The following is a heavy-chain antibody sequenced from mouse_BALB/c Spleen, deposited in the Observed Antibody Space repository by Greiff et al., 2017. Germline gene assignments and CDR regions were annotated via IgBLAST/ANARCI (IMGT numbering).Heavy chain of an antibody. CDR1: GYTFTDYY. J-gene: IGHJ3*01. Sequence: QVQLQQSGPELVKPGASVKISCKASGYTFTDYYINWVKQKPGQGLEWIGWIYPGSGNTKYNEKFKGKATLTVDTSSSTAYMQLSSLTSDDTAVYFCARGVFPYGSSSAWFAYWGQGTLVTVSA. D-gene: IGHD1-1*01. V-gene: IGHV1-84*02. CDR2: IYPGSGNT. CDR3: ARGVFPYGSSSAWFAY.